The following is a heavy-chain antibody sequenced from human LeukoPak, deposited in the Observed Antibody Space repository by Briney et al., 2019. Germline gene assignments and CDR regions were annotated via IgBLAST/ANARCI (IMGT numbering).Heavy chain of an antibody. Sequence: GGSLRLSCAASGFTFSSYDMHCVRQATGKGLEWVSVIGTSGDTYYAGSVKGRFTISRENAKNSLYLQMNSLTAGDTAVYFCSRVGSSGWPNYFDSWGQGTLVTVSS. CDR1: GFTFSSYD. J-gene: IGHJ4*02. V-gene: IGHV3-13*04. D-gene: IGHD6-19*01. CDR3: SRVGSSGWPNYFDS. CDR2: IGTSGDT.